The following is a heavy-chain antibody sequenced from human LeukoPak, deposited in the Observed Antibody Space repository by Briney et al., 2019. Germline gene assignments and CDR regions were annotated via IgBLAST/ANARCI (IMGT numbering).Heavy chain of an antibody. CDR3: AREADSSGYYSDY. CDR2: IDYSGST. Sequence: PSETLSLTCTVSGGSISSSTYYWGWIRQPPGKGLEWIGSIDYSGSTYYNPSLKSRVAISVDTSKNQFSLKLSSVTAADTAVYYCAREADSSGYYSDYWGQGTLVTVSS. V-gene: IGHV4-39*07. D-gene: IGHD3-22*01. CDR1: GGSISSSTYY. J-gene: IGHJ4*02.